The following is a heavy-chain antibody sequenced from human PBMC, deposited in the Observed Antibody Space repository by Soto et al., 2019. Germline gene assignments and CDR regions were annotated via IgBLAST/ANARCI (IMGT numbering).Heavy chain of an antibody. D-gene: IGHD3-16*01. CDR2: IKEDGSEK. Sequence: GGSLRLSCAASGFTFSSYWMNWVCQTPGKGLEWVASIKEDGSEKYYVDSVKDRFTISRDNSKNSLSLQMNSLRAEDTAVYYCARGCITRPCSWGNYFDYWGQGTLVTVSS. J-gene: IGHJ4*02. CDR1: GFTFSSYW. CDR3: ARGCITRPCSWGNYFDY. V-gene: IGHV3-7*01.